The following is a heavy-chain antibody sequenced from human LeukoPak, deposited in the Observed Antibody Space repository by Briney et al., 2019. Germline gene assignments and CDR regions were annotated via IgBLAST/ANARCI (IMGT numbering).Heavy chain of an antibody. V-gene: IGHV1-69*01. CDR3: ARIRDGYTTGWYFDL. CDR1: GGTLSSFA. J-gene: IGHJ2*01. D-gene: IGHD5-24*01. CDR2: IIPIFGTA. Sequence: SVKVSCKASGGTLSSFAISWVRQAPGQGLEWMGGIIPIFGTANYAQKFQGRVTITADESTSTAYMELSSLRSEDTAVYYCARIRDGYTTGWYFDLWGRGTLVTVSS.